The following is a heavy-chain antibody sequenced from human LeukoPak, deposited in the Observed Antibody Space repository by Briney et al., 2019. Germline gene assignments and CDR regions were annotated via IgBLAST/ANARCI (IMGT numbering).Heavy chain of an antibody. Sequence: SSETLSLTCTVSGGSISSYYWSWIRQPAGKGLEWIGRIYTSGSTNYNPSLKSRVTMSVDTSKNQFSLKLSSVTAADTAVYYCARARYDILTGSGGDAFDIWGQGTTVTVSS. CDR1: GGSISSYY. J-gene: IGHJ3*02. CDR2: IYTSGST. V-gene: IGHV4-4*07. CDR3: ARARYDILTGSGGDAFDI. D-gene: IGHD3-9*01.